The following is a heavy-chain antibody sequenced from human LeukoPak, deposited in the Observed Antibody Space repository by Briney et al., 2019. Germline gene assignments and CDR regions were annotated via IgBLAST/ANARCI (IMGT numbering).Heavy chain of an antibody. CDR3: ARHLDSTAARPGY. J-gene: IGHJ4*02. V-gene: IGHV3-21*01. CDR1: GFTFSSYS. Sequence: GGSLRLSCAASGFTFSSYSMNWVRQAPGKGLEWVSSISSSSSYIYYADSVKGRFTISRDNAKNSLYLQMNSLRAEDTAVYYCARHLDSTAARPGYWGQGTLVTVSS. CDR2: ISSSSSYI. D-gene: IGHD6-6*01.